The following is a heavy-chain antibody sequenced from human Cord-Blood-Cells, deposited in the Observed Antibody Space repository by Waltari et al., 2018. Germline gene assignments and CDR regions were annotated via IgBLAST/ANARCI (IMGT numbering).Heavy chain of an antibody. D-gene: IGHD5-18*01. CDR3: ARDGGYSYGIPGIYYYYYMDV. Sequence: QVQLVQSGAEVKKPGASVKVSCKASGYTFTSYGISWVRQAPGQGLEWMGWINAYNGNTNYAQKLQGRGTITTDTSTSTAYMELRSLRSDDTAVYYCARDGGYSYGIPGIYYYYYMDVWGKGTTVTVSS. CDR2: INAYNGNT. V-gene: IGHV1-18*04. CDR1: GYTFTSYG. J-gene: IGHJ6*03.